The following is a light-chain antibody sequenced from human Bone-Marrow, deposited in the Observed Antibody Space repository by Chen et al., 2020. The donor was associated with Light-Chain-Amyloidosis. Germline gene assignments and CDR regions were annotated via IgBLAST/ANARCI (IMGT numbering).Light chain of an antibody. Sequence: DIRMTQSPSSLSASVGDRVTITCRASQSLGNYLNWYQQRPGTAPKLLISSSSTLQFGAPSRFSGSGSGTDVTLTIGSLQPEDFGSYYCQQSYGPPFTFGPGTRVDFK. CDR3: QQSYGPPFT. CDR1: QSLGNY. J-gene: IGKJ3*01. V-gene: IGKV1-39*01. CDR2: SSS.